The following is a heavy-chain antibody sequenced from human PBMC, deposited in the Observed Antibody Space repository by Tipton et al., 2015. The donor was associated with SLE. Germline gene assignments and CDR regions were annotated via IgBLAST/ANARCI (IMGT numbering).Heavy chain of an antibody. CDR3: ARAFTYDYWSAESGTPSLAHFDH. V-gene: IGHV4-4*02. J-gene: IGHJ4*01. D-gene: IGHD3-3*01. Sequence: TLSLTCTVSGDSITSITRTNWWSWVRQPPGKGLEWIGEIFHSGSTTYRPSLKSRVIISVDKSKNQFSLKLTSVTAADTAVYYCARAFTYDYWSAESGTPSLAHFDHGGHGALVTVSS. CDR2: IFHSGST. CDR1: GDSITSITRTNW.